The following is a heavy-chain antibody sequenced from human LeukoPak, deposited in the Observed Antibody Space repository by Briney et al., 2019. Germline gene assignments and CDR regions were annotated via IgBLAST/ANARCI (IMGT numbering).Heavy chain of an antibody. Sequence: GESLKISCKGSGYSFTSYWIGWVRQMPGKGLEWMGIIYPGDSDTRYSPSFQGQVTISADKSNSTAYLQWSSLKASDTAMYYCASTSIVGATSDAFDIWGQGTMVTVSS. V-gene: IGHV5-51*03. CDR3: ASTSIVGATSDAFDI. D-gene: IGHD1-26*01. J-gene: IGHJ3*02. CDR1: GYSFTSYW. CDR2: IYPGDSDT.